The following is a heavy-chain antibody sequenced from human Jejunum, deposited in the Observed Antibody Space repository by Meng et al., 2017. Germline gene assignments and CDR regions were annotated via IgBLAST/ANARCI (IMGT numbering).Heavy chain of an antibody. V-gene: IGHV3-9*01. D-gene: IGHD6-13*01. CDR2: ISWNSGRV. J-gene: IGHJ5*02. CDR3: VKDHSSKWHYAPYNWFDT. Sequence: GGSLRLSCAAPGFHFGDPAMTWVRQAPGKGLGWVSGISWNSGRVGYADSVKGRFPISRDNAKTSLYLQMNSLRVEDTALYYCVKDHSSKWHYAPYNWFDTWGQGTLVTVSS. CDR1: GFHFGDPA.